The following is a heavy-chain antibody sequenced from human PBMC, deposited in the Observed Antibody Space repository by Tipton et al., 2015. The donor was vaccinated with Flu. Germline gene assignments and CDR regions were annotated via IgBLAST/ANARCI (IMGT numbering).Heavy chain of an antibody. J-gene: IGHJ4*02. D-gene: IGHD3-16*01. Sequence: SLRLSCAASGFTFSNYWMHWVRQAPGKGLEWVANIKQDGSEKYFLDSVKGRFSISRDNAKNSVYLQMNGLRAEDTAVYYCVRAVGGGGGFWGQGTLVTVSS. CDR2: IKQDGSEK. CDR3: VRAVGGGGGF. V-gene: IGHV3-7*03. CDR1: GFTFSNYW.